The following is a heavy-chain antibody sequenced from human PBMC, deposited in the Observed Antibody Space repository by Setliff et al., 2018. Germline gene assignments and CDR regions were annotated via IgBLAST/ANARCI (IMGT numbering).Heavy chain of an antibody. D-gene: IGHD6-19*01. V-gene: IGHV1-69*05. J-gene: IGHJ4*02. CDR3: ARGLYSSGYLFDSFDY. CDR2: IIPIFGTA. CDR1: GGTFSSYA. Sequence: SVKVSCKAPGGTFSSYAISWVRQAPGQGLEWMGGIIPIFGTANYAQKFQGRVTITTDESTSTAYMELSSLRSEDTAVYYCARGLYSSGYLFDSFDYWGQGTLVTVS.